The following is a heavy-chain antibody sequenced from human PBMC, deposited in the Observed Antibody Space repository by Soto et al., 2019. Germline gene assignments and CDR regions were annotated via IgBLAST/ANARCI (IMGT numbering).Heavy chain of an antibody. Sequence: ASVKVSCKASGYTFTSYYMHWVRQAPGQGLERMGIINPSGGSTSYAQKFQGRVTMTRDTSTSTVYMELSSLRSEDTAVYYCARDTKVGITMVRGVYYYYYGMDVWGQGTTVTVS. J-gene: IGHJ6*02. V-gene: IGHV1-46*03. D-gene: IGHD3-10*01. CDR3: ARDTKVGITMVRGVYYYYYGMDV. CDR2: INPSGGST. CDR1: GYTFTSYY.